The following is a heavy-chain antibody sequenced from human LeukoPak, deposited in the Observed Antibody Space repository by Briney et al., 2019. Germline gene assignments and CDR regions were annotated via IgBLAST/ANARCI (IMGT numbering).Heavy chain of an antibody. CDR1: GGTFSSYA. V-gene: IGHV1-69*04. Sequence: SVKVSCKASGGTFSSYAISWVRQAPGQGLEWMGRIIPILGIANYAQKFQGRVTITADKSTSTAYMELSSLRSENTAVYYCASSYGSGSYYVDYWGQGTLVTVSS. CDR2: IIPILGIA. J-gene: IGHJ4*02. D-gene: IGHD3-10*01. CDR3: ASSYGSGSYYVDY.